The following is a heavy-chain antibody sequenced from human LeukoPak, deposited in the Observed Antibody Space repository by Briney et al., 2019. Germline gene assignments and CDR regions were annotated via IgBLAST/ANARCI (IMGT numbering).Heavy chain of an antibody. CDR3: AKGSSSGRYDYFDY. CDR1: RFTFSNYA. J-gene: IGHJ4*02. Sequence: PGGSLRLSCAASRFTFSNYAMSWVRQAPGKGLEWVSAISVSGGNAYYADSVKGRFTISRDNSKNTLYLQMHSLRAEDTGVYYCAKGSSSGRYDYFDYWGQGTLVTVSS. D-gene: IGHD6-19*01. CDR2: ISVSGGNA. V-gene: IGHV3-23*01.